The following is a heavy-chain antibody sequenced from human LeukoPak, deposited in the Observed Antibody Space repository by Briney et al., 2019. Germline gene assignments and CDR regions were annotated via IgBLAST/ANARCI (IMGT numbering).Heavy chain of an antibody. V-gene: IGHV3-53*01. Sequence: GGSLRLSCAASGIAVTGNYMSWVRQPPGKGLEWVSFISINTDTFYADSVRGRFTISRDSSKNTLFLQMNSLRDEDSAVYYCAIAQSWDELFDSWGQGTLVTVSS. J-gene: IGHJ4*02. CDR1: GIAVTGNY. D-gene: IGHD1-26*01. CDR3: AIAQSWDELFDS. CDR2: ISINTDT.